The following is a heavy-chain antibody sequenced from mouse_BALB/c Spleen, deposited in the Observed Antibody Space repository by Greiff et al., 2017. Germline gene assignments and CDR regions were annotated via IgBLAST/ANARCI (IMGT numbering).Heavy chain of an antibody. CDR3: ARTEYYYGSSYRAMDY. D-gene: IGHD1-1*01. CDR2: IWSGGST. V-gene: IGHV2-2*02. J-gene: IGHJ4*01. CDR1: GFSLTSYG. Sequence: VMLVESGPGLVQPSQSLSITCTVSGFSLTSYGVHWVRQSPGKGLEWLGVIWSGGSTDYNAAFISRLSISKDNSKSQVFFKMNSLQANDTAIYYCARTEYYYGSSYRAMDYWGQGTSVTVSS.